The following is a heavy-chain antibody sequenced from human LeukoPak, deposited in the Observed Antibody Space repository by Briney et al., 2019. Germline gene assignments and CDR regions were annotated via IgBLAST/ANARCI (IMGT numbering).Heavy chain of an antibody. V-gene: IGHV3-23*01. CDR3: ARDLKTAMDYFDY. D-gene: IGHD2-2*01. J-gene: IGHJ4*02. Sequence: GGSLRLSCAASGFTFSSYAMSWVRQAPGKGLEWVSAISGSGGSTYYADSVKGRFTISRDNSKNTLFLQMNSLRPEDTAVYYCARDLKTAMDYFDYWGQGALVTVSS. CDR2: ISGSGGST. CDR1: GFTFSSYA.